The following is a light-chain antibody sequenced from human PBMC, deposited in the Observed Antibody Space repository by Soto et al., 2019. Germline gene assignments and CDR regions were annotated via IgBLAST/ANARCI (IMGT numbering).Light chain of an antibody. CDR1: QSVLYSSNNKNY. Sequence: DIVMTQSPDSLALSLGERATINGKSSQSVLYSSNNKNYLAWYQQRPGQPPKLLIYCESTRESGVPDRFSGSGSGTDFTLTISRLQAEDVAVYYCQHYYSTPVTFGQGTKLEIK. CDR3: QHYYSTPVT. V-gene: IGKV4-1*01. CDR2: CES. J-gene: IGKJ2*01.